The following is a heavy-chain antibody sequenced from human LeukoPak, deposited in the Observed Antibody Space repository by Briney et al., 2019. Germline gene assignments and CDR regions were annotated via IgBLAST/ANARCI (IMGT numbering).Heavy chain of an antibody. Sequence: SETLSLACTVSGGSVSSGSYYWSWIRQHPGKGLEWIGYIYYSGSTYYNPSLKSRVTISVDTSKNQFSLKLSSVTAADTAVYYCARSDGYNFDPWGQGTLVTVSS. D-gene: IGHD5-24*01. J-gene: IGHJ5*02. V-gene: IGHV4-31*03. CDR1: GGSVSSGSYY. CDR3: ARSDGYNFDP. CDR2: IYYSGST.